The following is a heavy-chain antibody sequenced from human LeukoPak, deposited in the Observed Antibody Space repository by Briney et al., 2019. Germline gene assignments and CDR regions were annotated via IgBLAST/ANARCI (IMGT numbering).Heavy chain of an antibody. CDR2: IYYSGST. V-gene: IGHV4-59*01. CDR1: GGSTSSYY. Sequence: SETLSLTCTVSGGSTSSYYWSWIRQPPGKGLEWIGYIYYSGSTNYNPSLKSRVTISVDTSKNQFSLKLSSVTAADTAVYYCASGPRYYDFDYWGQGTLVTVSS. J-gene: IGHJ4*02. D-gene: IGHD3-3*01. CDR3: ASGPRYYDFDY.